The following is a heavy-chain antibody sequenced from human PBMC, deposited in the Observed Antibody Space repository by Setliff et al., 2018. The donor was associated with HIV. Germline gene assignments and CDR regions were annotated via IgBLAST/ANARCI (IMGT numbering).Heavy chain of an antibody. D-gene: IGHD5-18*01. CDR3: AKEEGEWATAMVTFSYYYGMDV. CDR2: ISYDGSNK. J-gene: IGHJ6*02. Sequence: GGSLRLSCAASVFTFSCYALHWVRQAPGKGLEWVAIISYDGSNKYYADSVKGRFTISRDNSKNTLYLQMNSLRAEDTAVYYCAKEEGEWATAMVTFSYYYGMDVWGQGTTVTVSS. CDR1: VFTFSCYA. V-gene: IGHV3-30-3*01.